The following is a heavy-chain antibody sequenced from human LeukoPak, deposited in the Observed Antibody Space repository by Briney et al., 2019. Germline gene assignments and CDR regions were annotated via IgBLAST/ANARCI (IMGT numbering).Heavy chain of an antibody. CDR3: AKVAGNIYYFDY. D-gene: IGHD4-23*01. CDR1: GFSFSIYG. V-gene: IGHV3-30*02. Sequence: PGGSLRLSCAASGFSFSIYGTQWVRQAPDKGLEWVTYISYNGGKIHYSDSVKGRFTISRDNSKNTLYLQMNSLRAEDTAVYYCAKVAGNIYYFDYWGQGALVTVSS. CDR2: ISYNGGKI. J-gene: IGHJ4*02.